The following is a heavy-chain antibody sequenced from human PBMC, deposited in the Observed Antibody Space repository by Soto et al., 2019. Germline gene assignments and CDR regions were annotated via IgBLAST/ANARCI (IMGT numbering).Heavy chain of an antibody. V-gene: IGHV1-18*04. CDR1: GYTFTSYG. CDR3: AREVGSVGSYTYSDYYYYGMDV. Sequence: GASVKVSCKASGYTFTSYGISWVRQAPGQGPEWRGWISAYNGNTNYAQKLQGRVTMTTDTSTSTAYMELRSLRSDDTAVYYCAREVGSVGSYTYSDYYYYGMDVWGQGTTVTVSS. J-gene: IGHJ6*02. CDR2: ISAYNGNT. D-gene: IGHD1-26*01.